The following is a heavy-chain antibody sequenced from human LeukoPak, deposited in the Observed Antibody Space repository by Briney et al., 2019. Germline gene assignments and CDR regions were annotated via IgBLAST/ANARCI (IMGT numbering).Heavy chain of an antibody. V-gene: IGHV3-15*01. CDR1: GFIFSSAW. Sequence: GGSLRLSCAASGFIFSSAWMSWVRQAPGKGLEWVGHIKTKTDGWTTDYAAPVKGRFTISRGDSRNTVYLQMNSLKTEDTAVYYCTTTHYNFYDLDHWGQGTLVTVSS. CDR2: IKTKTDGWTT. D-gene: IGHD3-3*01. J-gene: IGHJ4*02. CDR3: TTTHYNFYDLDH.